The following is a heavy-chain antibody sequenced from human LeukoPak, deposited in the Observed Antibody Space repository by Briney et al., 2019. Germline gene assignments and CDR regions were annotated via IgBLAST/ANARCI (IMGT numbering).Heavy chain of an antibody. CDR3: ARDGQGDGYNA. V-gene: IGHV1-69*04. J-gene: IGHJ5*02. Sequence: SVEVSCKASGGTFSSYAISWVRQAPGQGLEWMGRIIPILGIANYAQKFQGRVTITADKSTSTAYMELSSLRSEDTAVYYCARDGQGDGYNAWGQGTLVTVSS. D-gene: IGHD5-12*01. CDR1: GGTFSSYA. CDR2: IIPILGIA.